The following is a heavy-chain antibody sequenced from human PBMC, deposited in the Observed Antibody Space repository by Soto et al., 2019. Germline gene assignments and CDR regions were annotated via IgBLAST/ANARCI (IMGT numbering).Heavy chain of an antibody. V-gene: IGHV4-39*01. J-gene: IGHJ4*02. CDR1: GGSISSSSYY. Sequence: SETLSLTCTVSGGSISSSSYYWGWIRQPPGKGLEWIGSIYYSGSTYYNPSLKSRVTISVDTSKNQFSLKLSSVTAADTAVYYCARHETRLRGQWLFYFDYWGQGTLVTVSS. D-gene: IGHD6-19*01. CDR2: IYYSGST. CDR3: ARHETRLRGQWLFYFDY.